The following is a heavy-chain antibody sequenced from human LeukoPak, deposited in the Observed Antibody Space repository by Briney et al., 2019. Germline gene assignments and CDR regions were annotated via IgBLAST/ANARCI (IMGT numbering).Heavy chain of an antibody. Sequence: TGGSLRLSCAASGFTFSSYGMHWVRQAPGKGLEWGAFIRYDGSNKYYADSVKGRFTISRDNSKNTLYLQMNSLRAEDTAVYYCAKCSVGFGELCNWFDPWGQGTLVTVSS. CDR3: AKCSVGFGELCNWFDP. V-gene: IGHV3-30*02. D-gene: IGHD3-10*01. CDR2: IRYDGSNK. J-gene: IGHJ5*02. CDR1: GFTFSSYG.